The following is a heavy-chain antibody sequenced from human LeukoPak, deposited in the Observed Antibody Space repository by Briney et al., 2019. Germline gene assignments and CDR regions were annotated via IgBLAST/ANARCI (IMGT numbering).Heavy chain of an antibody. D-gene: IGHD6-13*01. Sequence: SETLSLTCTVSGGSISSSSYYWGRIRQPPGKGLEWIGSIYYSGSTYYNPSLKSRVTISVDTSKNQFSLKLSSVTAADTAVYYCATSPRGSSSWYVVDYWGQGTLVTVSS. V-gene: IGHV4-39*01. CDR1: GGSISSSSYY. CDR2: IYYSGST. J-gene: IGHJ4*02. CDR3: ATSPRGSSSWYVVDY.